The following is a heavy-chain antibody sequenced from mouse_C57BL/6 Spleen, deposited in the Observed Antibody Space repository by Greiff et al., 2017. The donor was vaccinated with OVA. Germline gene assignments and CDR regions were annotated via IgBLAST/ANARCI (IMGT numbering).Heavy chain of an antibody. CDR2: ISSGSSTI. Sequence: EVKLVESGGGLVKPGGSLKLSCAASGFTFSDYGMHWVRQAPEKGLEWVAYISSGSSTIYYADTVKGRFTISRDNAKNTLFLQMTSLRSEDTAMYYCASSNYFYYAMDYWGQGTSVTVSS. CDR3: ASSNYFYYAMDY. V-gene: IGHV5-17*01. CDR1: GFTFSDYG. J-gene: IGHJ4*01. D-gene: IGHD2-5*01.